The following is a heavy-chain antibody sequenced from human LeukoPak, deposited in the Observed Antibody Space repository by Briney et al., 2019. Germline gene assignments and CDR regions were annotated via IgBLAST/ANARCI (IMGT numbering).Heavy chain of an antibody. D-gene: IGHD3-16*01. J-gene: IGHJ4*01. V-gene: IGHV3-7*01. Sequence: GGSLRLSCAASGFTFRNYGMSWVRQAPGKGLECVANIKEDGSEKYYVDSVKGRFTISRDNAKNSLYLQMNSLRAEDTAVYYCARQGDDYWGHGTLVTVSS. CDR2: IKEDGSEK. CDR1: GFTFRNYG. CDR3: ARQGDDY.